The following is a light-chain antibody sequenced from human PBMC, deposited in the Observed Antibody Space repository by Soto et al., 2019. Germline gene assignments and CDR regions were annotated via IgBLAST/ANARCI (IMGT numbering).Light chain of an antibody. CDR1: QALNTR. CDR2: LTS. Sequence: EIVFTQSPSTLSAFPGDRVTLSCRASQALNTRLAWYLHKPGQAPRLLIYLTSNRAAGVPARFSAWGSETDFTLTISDVEPEDFAVYYCHQRQSWPRTFGQGTKVDIK. V-gene: IGKV3-11*01. J-gene: IGKJ1*01. CDR3: HQRQSWPRT.